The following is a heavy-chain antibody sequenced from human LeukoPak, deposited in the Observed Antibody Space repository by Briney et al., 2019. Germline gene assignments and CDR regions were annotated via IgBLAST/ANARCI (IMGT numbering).Heavy chain of an antibody. Sequence: GGSLRLSCAASGFTFSSYAMSWVRRAPGKGLEWVSAISGSGGSTYYADSVKGRFTISRDNSKNTLYLQMNSLRAEDTAVYYCAKVIVVVVAATLSGNFDYWGQGTLVTVSS. D-gene: IGHD2-15*01. J-gene: IGHJ4*02. CDR3: AKVIVVVVAATLSGNFDY. CDR2: ISGSGGST. CDR1: GFTFSSYA. V-gene: IGHV3-23*01.